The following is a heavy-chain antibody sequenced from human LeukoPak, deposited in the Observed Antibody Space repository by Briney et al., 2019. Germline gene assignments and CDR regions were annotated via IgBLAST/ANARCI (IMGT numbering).Heavy chain of an antibody. D-gene: IGHD4-23*01. Sequence: ASVKVSCKASGYTFTSYGISWVRQAPGQGLEWMGWISAYNGNTNYAQKLQGRVTMTTDTSTSTAYMELRSLRSDDTAVYYCARDPHWRRGGNSQGTDYWGQGTLVTVSS. V-gene: IGHV1-18*01. J-gene: IGHJ4*02. CDR2: ISAYNGNT. CDR3: ARDPHWRRGGNSQGTDY. CDR1: GYTFTSYG.